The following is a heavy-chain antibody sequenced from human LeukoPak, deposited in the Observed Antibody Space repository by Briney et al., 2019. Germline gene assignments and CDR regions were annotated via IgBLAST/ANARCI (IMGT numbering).Heavy chain of an antibody. CDR3: ARDYWWNYDY. CDR2: ISKDGSDK. V-gene: IGHV3-30-3*01. CDR1: GFTFSDYA. Sequence: GGSLGLSCAASGFTFSDYAMHWVRQAPGKGLEWVAVISKDGSDKYYPGSVRGRFTISRDNSKNTIYLQMDSLRAEDTAIYYCARDYWWNYDYWGQGTLVTVSS. D-gene: IGHD1-7*01. J-gene: IGHJ4*02.